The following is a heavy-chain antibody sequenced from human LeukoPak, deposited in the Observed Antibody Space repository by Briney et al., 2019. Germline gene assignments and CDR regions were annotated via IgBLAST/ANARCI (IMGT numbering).Heavy chain of an antibody. Sequence: SETLSLTCAVYGASYNAYYWSWIRQPRGKELEWIGDIDHRGTATYNPSLKSRLTISADASKNQFSLKLNSVTDADTAVYYCAVGITILGVAASFDSWGQGNLVIVSS. CDR1: GASYNAYY. D-gene: IGHD3-3*01. V-gene: IGHV4-34*01. CDR2: IDHRGTA. J-gene: IGHJ4*02. CDR3: AVGITILGVAASFDS.